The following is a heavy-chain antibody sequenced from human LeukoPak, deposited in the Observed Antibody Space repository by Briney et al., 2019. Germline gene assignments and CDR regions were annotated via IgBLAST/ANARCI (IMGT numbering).Heavy chain of an antibody. V-gene: IGHV1-2*02. Sequence: ASVKVSCKASGHTFGDHYMHWVRQAPGQGLEWMGWINPNSGGTKYAQRCQGRVTMTRDSSSSTAYMELRRLRSDDTAVYYCARVLLRTGIPEGFDPWGQGTLVTVSS. D-gene: IGHD1-14*01. CDR1: GHTFGDHY. J-gene: IGHJ5*02. CDR3: ARVLLRTGIPEGFDP. CDR2: INPNSGGT.